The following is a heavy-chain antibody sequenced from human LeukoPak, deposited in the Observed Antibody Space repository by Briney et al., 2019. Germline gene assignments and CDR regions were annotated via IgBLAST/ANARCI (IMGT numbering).Heavy chain of an antibody. CDR2: IKQDGSEK. D-gene: IGHD1-14*01. V-gene: IGHV3-7*01. CDR3: VKDNPLDY. CDR1: GFTFSSYW. J-gene: IGHJ4*02. Sequence: PGGSLRLSCAASGFTFSSYWMSWVRQAPGKGLEWVANIKQDGSEKYYVDSVKGQFTISRDNSKNTLYLHINSLRAEDTAVYYCVKDNPLDYWGQGTLVIVSS.